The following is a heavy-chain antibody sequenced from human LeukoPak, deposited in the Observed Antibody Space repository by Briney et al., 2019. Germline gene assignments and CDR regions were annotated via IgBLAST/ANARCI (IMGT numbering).Heavy chain of an antibody. CDR1: GASASTYY. D-gene: IGHD3-3*01. Sequence: SQTLSPTCTVSGASASTYYWSWIRQPPGKRLEWIGCIYSSGTTNYNRSLKSRVTISMDTSKNQFSLNLYSATAADTGIYYCASTKSDYSSGFYYYLDVWGKGTTVTVFS. V-gene: IGHV4-4*09. CDR3: ASTKSDYSSGFYYYLDV. J-gene: IGHJ6*03. CDR2: IYSSGTT.